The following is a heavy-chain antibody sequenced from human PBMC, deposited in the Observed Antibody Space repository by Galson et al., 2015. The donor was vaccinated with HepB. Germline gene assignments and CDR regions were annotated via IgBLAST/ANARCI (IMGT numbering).Heavy chain of an antibody. V-gene: IGHV1-69*02. CDR2: IFPILGIT. CDR1: GGTFSTYT. Sequence: SVKVSCKASGGTFSTYTISWVRQAPGQGLEWMGRIFPILGITNSAQKFQGRVTITADRSTNTAYMELSSPRSDDTAIYYCARLKSDGYNQHFESWGQGTLVTVSS. D-gene: IGHD5-24*01. J-gene: IGHJ4*02. CDR3: ARLKSDGYNQHFES.